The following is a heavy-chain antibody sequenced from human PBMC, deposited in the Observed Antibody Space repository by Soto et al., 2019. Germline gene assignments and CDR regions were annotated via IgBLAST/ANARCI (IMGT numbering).Heavy chain of an antibody. Sequence: SQTLSLTCAISGDSVSNNGAAWNWIRQSPSRGLEWLGRTYYRSKWYYDYAVSVKSRMTINPDTSKNQFSLQLTSVTPEDTAVYFCARDPPALHSAFDYWGQGTVVTVSS. V-gene: IGHV6-1*01. CDR1: GDSVSNNGAA. D-gene: IGHD4-4*01. J-gene: IGHJ4*02. CDR2: TYYRSKWYY. CDR3: ARDPPALHSAFDY.